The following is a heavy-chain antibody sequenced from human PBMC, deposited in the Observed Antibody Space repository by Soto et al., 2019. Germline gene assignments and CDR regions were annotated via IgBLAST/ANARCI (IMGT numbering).Heavy chain of an antibody. CDR1: GFTFTSYT. CDR2: ISGLGDTT. Sequence: VQLLESGGGLVQPGGSLRLSCVASGFTFTSYTMTWVRQAPGKGLQWVSGISGLGDTTYYGDSVKGRFTISRENSKNTLYLQMDSLRVEDTAVYYRCKGPYYYGSGGDYFGSWGQGTLVTVSS. D-gene: IGHD3-10*01. J-gene: IGHJ4*02. V-gene: IGHV3-23*01. CDR3: CKGPYYYGSGGDYFGS.